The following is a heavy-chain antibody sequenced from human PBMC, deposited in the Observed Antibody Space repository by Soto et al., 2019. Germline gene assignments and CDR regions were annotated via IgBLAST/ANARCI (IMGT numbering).Heavy chain of an antibody. CDR1: GDTFSSYA. V-gene: IGHV1-69*10. J-gene: IGHJ4*01. D-gene: IGHD3-22*01. CDR2: IIPILGTP. Sequence: SVKVSCKASGDTFSSYAISWVRQAPGQGLEWMGGIIPILGTPNYAQKFQGRVTITADKSTSTAYMELSSLRSEDTAVYYCARERSRYDRSGYYRPDYWG. CDR3: ARERSRYDRSGYYRPDY.